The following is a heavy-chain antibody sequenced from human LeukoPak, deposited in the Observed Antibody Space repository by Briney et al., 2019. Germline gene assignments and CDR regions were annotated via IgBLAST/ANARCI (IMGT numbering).Heavy chain of an antibody. J-gene: IGHJ4*02. D-gene: IGHD1-26*01. CDR1: GYTLTELS. CDR2: FDPEDGET. V-gene: IGHV1-24*01. Sequence: GASVKVSCKVSGYTLTELSMHWVRQAPGKGLEWMGGFDPEDGETIYAQKFQGRVTMTEDTSTDTAYMELSSLRSEVTAMYYCATGVSGSYYESAYWGQGTLVTVSS. CDR3: ATGVSGSYYESAY.